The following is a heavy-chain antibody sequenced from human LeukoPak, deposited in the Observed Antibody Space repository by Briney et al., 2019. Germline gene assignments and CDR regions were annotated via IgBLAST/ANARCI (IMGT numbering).Heavy chain of an antibody. CDR1: XXXXXXXX. V-gene: IGHV3-23*01. CDR3: AKSEGSSSARRFDY. CDR2: IXXGXXXT. J-gene: IGHJ4*02. Sequence: PGGSLRLSCAAXXXXXXXXXXXXVXXXXXXXXXXXXXIXXGXXXTXXXDSVXGRXTXSRDNSKNTLYLQVNSLRAEDTAAYYCAKSEGSSSARRFDYWGQGTLVTVSS. D-gene: IGHD6-19*01.